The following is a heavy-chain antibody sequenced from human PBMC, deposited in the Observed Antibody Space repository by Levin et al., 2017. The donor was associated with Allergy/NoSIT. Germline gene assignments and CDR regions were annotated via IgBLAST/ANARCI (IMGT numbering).Heavy chain of an antibody. V-gene: IGHV1-2*02. CDR2: TNPNSGGT. CDR3: ARAFVTSFGWEYYASGTPFDYHGMDV. CDR1: GYTFTGYY. D-gene: IGHD3-10*01. Sequence: RASVKVSCKASGYTFTGYYIYWVRQAPGQGLEWMGWTNPNSGGTKSAQHFQGRVTMTRDTSISTAYMELSRLRSDATAVYYFARAFVTSFGWEYYASGTPFDYHGMDVWGQGTTVTVSS. J-gene: IGHJ6*02.